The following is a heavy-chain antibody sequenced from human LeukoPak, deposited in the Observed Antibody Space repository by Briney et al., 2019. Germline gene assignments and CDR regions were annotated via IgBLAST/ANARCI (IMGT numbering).Heavy chain of an antibody. CDR2: IEQDGSQK. CDR3: ARNSGSYPFDY. Sequence: PGESLRLSCAASGFTFSSYCLSWVRQAPGKGLEWVGSIEQDGSQKYYVDSVRGRFTISRDNAKNSVYLQMNSLRVEDTAVYYCARNSGSYPFDYWGQGTLVTVSS. J-gene: IGHJ4*02. D-gene: IGHD1-26*01. CDR1: GFTFSSYC. V-gene: IGHV3-7*01.